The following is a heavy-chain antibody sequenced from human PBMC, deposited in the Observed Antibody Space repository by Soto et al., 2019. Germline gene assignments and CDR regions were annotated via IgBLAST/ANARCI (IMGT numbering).Heavy chain of an antibody. CDR3: ARDYDFWSGHFDY. Sequence: XTLSLPCAVSGXSISSGSYWGWILQPPGKGLEWIWSIYHSGSTYYNPSLKSRVTISVDTSKNQVSLKLRSVNAADTAVYYCARDYDFWSGHFDYWGQGNLVTVS. V-gene: IGHV4-38-2*02. CDR1: GXSISSGSY. D-gene: IGHD3-3*01. J-gene: IGHJ4*02. CDR2: IYHSGST.